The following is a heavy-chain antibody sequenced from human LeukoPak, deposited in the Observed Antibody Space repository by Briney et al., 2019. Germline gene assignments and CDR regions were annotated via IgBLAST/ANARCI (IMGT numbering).Heavy chain of an antibody. D-gene: IGHD6-13*01. CDR3: ARDQIAAADPFDY. J-gene: IGHJ4*02. Sequence: ASVKVSCKASGYTFTGYYMHWVRQAPGQGLEWMGWINPNSGGTNYAQKFQGRVTMTRDTSISTAYMELSRLRSDDTALYYCARDQIAAADPFDYWGQGTLVTVSS. V-gene: IGHV1-2*02. CDR1: GYTFTGYY. CDR2: INPNSGGT.